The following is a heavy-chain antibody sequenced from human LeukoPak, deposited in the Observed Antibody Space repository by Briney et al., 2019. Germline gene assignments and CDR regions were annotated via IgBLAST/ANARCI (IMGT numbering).Heavy chain of an antibody. Sequence: SETLSLTCTVSGGSISSSYYYWGWVRQPPGKGLEWIGSMYYRGSTYYNPSLKSRVTISVDTSKNQFSLKLSSVTAADTAVYYCARDAGHQLSRRNYYAMDVWGQGTTVTVSS. J-gene: IGHJ6*02. CDR1: GGSISSSYYY. D-gene: IGHD1-1*01. CDR3: ARDAGHQLSRRNYYAMDV. CDR2: MYYRGST. V-gene: IGHV4-39*07.